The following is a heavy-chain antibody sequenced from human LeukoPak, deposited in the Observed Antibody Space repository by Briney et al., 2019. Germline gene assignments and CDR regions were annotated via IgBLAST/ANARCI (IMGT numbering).Heavy chain of an antibody. CDR3: FQAEDGIRDFDWYNWFDP. CDR1: GFTFSDYY. CDR2: ISSISSYT. Sequence: PGWSMRLSCAASGFTFSDYYMSWIRQASGKGLEWISYISSISSYTNYADSVKGRFTISRDNAKISLYLQMNSLRAEDTAVYFCFQAEDGIRDFDWYNWFDPWGQGTLVTVSS. D-gene: IGHD3-9*01. V-gene: IGHV3-11*03. J-gene: IGHJ5*02.